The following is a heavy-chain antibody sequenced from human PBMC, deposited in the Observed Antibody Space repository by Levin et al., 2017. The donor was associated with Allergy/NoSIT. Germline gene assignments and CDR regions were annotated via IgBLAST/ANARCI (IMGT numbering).Heavy chain of an antibody. CDR2: IYPGDSDT. J-gene: IGHJ6*02. CDR1: GYSFISYW. V-gene: IGHV5-51*01. CDR3: ASDFHYDNGMDV. Sequence: AGGSLRLSCKGSGYSFISYWIAWVRQTPGKGLEWMGSIYPGDSDTKYSPPFLGQVTISVDKSISTAYLQWNSLKASDTAIYYCASDFHYDNGMDVWGQGTTVTVSS. D-gene: IGHD3/OR15-3a*01.